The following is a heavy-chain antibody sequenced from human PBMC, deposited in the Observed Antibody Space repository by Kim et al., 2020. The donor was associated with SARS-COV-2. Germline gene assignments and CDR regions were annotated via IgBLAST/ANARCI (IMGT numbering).Heavy chain of an antibody. V-gene: IGHV3-7*03. CDR3: VRGWGAQFDR. D-gene: IGHD3-16*01. CDR1: GFIFYDYW. CDR2: IKGDGSEK. J-gene: IGHJ4*02. Sequence: GGSLRLSCEASGFIFYDYWMSWVRQAPGKGLELVANIKGDGSEKFHVDFVMGRFTISRDNAKNSVYLQMNSLRVEDTAVYYCVRGWGAQFDRWGQGTLVT.